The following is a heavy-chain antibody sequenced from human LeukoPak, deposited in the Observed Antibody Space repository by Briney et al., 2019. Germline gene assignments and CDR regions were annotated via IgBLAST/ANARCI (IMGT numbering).Heavy chain of an antibody. CDR2: INHSGST. Sequence: SETLSLTCAVYGGSFSGYYWSWIRQPPGKGLEWIGEINHSGSTNYNPSPKSRVTISVDTSKNQLSLKLSSVTAADTAVYYCASSSGYFPFDYWGQGTLVTVSS. D-gene: IGHD3-22*01. J-gene: IGHJ4*02. V-gene: IGHV4-34*01. CDR3: ASSSGYFPFDY. CDR1: GGSFSGYY.